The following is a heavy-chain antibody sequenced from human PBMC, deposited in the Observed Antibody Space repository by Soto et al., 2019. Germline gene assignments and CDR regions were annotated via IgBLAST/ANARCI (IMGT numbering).Heavy chain of an antibody. D-gene: IGHD3-22*01. CDR2: ISSSSSYI. J-gene: IGHJ4*02. V-gene: IGHV3-21*01. CDR3: ARDGYYDSSGYYHFDD. CDR1: GFTFSSYS. Sequence: GGSLRLSCAASGFTFSSYSMNWVRQAPGKGLEWVSSISSSSSYIYYADSVKGRFTISRDNAKNSLYLQMNSLRAEDTAAYYCARDGYYDSSGYYHFDDWGQGTLVTVSS.